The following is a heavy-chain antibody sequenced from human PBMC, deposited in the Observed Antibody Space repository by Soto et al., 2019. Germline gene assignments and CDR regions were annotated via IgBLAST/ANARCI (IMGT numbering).Heavy chain of an antibody. Sequence: GGSLRLSCAASGFTFSSYDMHWVRQATGKGLEWVSAIGTAGDTYYPGSVKGRFTFSRENAKNSLYLQMNSLRAGDTAVYYCERVVRLLGVRVVIIYHYYYYYQNVRRKGITVTVSS. V-gene: IGHV3-13*01. D-gene: IGHD3-10*01. CDR1: GFTFSSYD. CDR2: IGTAGDT. J-gene: IGHJ6*03. CDR3: ERVVRLLGVRVVIIYHYYYYYQNV.